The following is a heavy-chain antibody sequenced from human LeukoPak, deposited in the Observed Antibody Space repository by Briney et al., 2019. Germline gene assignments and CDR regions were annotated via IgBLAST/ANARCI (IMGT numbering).Heavy chain of an antibody. V-gene: IGHV4-34*01. J-gene: IGHJ6*02. D-gene: IGHD6-13*01. CDR3: ARVPAAGTPPYFYYYYGMDV. CDR1: GGSFSGYY. CDR2: INHSGSA. Sequence: SETLSLTCAVYGGSFSGYYWSWIRQPPGKGLEWVGEINHSGSANYNPSLKSRVTLSVDASKKRFSLKLSSVTAADTAVYYCARVPAAGTPPYFYYYYGMDVWGQGTTVTVSS.